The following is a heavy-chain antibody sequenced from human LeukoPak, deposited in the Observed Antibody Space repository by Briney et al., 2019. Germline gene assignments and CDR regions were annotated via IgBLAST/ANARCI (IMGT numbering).Heavy chain of an antibody. CDR1: GGSFSGYY. V-gene: IGHV4-34*01. CDR3: AREGTAMFKDY. D-gene: IGHD5-18*01. Sequence: PSETLSLTCAVYGGSFSGYYGSWIRQPPGKGLEWIGEINHSGSTNYNPSLKSRVTISVDTSKNQFSLKLSSVTAADTAVYYCAREGTAMFKDYWGQETLVTFPS. J-gene: IGHJ4*02. CDR2: INHSGST.